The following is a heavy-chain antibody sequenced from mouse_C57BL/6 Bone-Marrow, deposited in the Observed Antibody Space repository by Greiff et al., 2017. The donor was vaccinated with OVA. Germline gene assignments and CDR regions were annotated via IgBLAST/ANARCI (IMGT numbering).Heavy chain of an antibody. CDR1: GFNIKDDY. Sequence: VQLKQSGAELVRPGASVKLSRTASGFNIKDDYMHWVKQRPEQGLEWIGWIDPENGDTEYASKFQGKATITADTSSNTAYLQLSSLTSEDTAVYYCTPTFDYYGRSLYAMDYWGQGTSVTVSS. CDR3: TPTFDYYGRSLYAMDY. D-gene: IGHD1-1*01. J-gene: IGHJ4*01. V-gene: IGHV14-4*01. CDR2: IDPENGDT.